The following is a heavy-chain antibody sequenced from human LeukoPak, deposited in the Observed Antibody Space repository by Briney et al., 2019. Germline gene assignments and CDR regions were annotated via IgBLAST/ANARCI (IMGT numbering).Heavy chain of an antibody. Sequence: GGSLRLSCAASGFTFSSYDMHWVRQAPGKGLEWVAFIRYDGSNQYYADSVKGRFTISRDKSKNTLYLQMNSLRVEDTAVYYCAKDKRALLHYMDVWGKGTTVTISS. CDR3: AKDKRALLHYMDV. CDR1: GFTFSSYD. V-gene: IGHV3-30*02. D-gene: IGHD2-21*02. CDR2: IRYDGSNQ. J-gene: IGHJ6*03.